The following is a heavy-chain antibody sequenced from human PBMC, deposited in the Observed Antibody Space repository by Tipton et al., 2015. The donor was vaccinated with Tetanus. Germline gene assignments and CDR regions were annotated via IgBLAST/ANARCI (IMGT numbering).Heavy chain of an antibody. Sequence: TLSLTCTVSGVSIVDNTYYWAWVRRPPGKGLEWIGSIYSSRDTYSNPSLESRVTISVDTSRNQFSLRLSSVTAADTAVYYCARHNSGYFPFFHYWGQGTLFTVSS. D-gene: IGHD3-22*01. J-gene: IGHJ4*02. CDR2: IYSSRDT. V-gene: IGHV4-39*01. CDR1: GVSIVDNTYY. CDR3: ARHNSGYFPFFHY.